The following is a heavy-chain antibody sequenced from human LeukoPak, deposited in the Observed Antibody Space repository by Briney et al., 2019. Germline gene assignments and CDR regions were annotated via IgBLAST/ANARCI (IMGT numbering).Heavy chain of an antibody. Sequence: GGSLRLSCVASGFTFSNYWMHWVRQAPGKGLMWAARISYDGSSADHADSVKGRFTISRDNAKNTLYLQMNSLRVEDTGVYYCARRRTIGDYDYWGQGTLVTVFS. D-gene: IGHD3-16*01. CDR1: GFTFSNYW. J-gene: IGHJ4*02. V-gene: IGHV3-74*01. CDR2: ISYDGSSA. CDR3: ARRRTIGDYDY.